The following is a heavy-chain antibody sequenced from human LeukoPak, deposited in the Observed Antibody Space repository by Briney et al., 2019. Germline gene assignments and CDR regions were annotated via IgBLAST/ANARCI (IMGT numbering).Heavy chain of an antibody. Sequence: PGGSLRLSCAASGFTFSSYSMNWVRQAPGKGLEWVSYISSSSRTIYYADSVKGRFTISRDNAKNSLYLQMDSLRAEDTAVYYCARVPSQLPFDYWGQGTLVTVSS. CDR1: GFTFSSYS. CDR2: ISSSSRTI. D-gene: IGHD2-2*01. CDR3: ARVPSQLPFDY. V-gene: IGHV3-48*01. J-gene: IGHJ4*02.